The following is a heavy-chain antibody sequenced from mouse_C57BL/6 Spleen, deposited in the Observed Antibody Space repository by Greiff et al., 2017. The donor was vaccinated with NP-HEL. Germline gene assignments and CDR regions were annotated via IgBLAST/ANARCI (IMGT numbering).Heavy chain of an antibody. V-gene: IGHV1-82*01. D-gene: IGHD1-1*01. CDR1: GYAFSSSW. CDR2: IYPGDGDT. J-gene: IGHJ4*01. CDR3: AREEITTVVPYAMDY. Sequence: QVQLKESGPELVKPGASVKISCKASGYAFSSSWMNWVKQRPGKGLEWIGRIYPGDGDTNYNGKFKGKATLTADKSSSTAYMQLSSLTSEDSAVYFCAREEITTVVPYAMDYWGQGTSVTVSS.